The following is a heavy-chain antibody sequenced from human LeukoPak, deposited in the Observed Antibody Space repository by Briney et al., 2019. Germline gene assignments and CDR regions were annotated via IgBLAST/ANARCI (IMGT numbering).Heavy chain of an antibody. D-gene: IGHD3-22*01. CDR2: IYYSGDT. Sequence: SETLSLTCTVSGGSISISSYYWGWIRQPPGKGLEWIGSIYYSGDTYYNPSLKSRVTISVDTSKNQFSLKLNSVTAADTAVYYCARHRAYVSSGYYYREGFDYWGRGTLVTVSS. J-gene: IGHJ4*02. V-gene: IGHV4-39*01. CDR1: GGSISISSYY. CDR3: ARHRAYVSSGYYYREGFDY.